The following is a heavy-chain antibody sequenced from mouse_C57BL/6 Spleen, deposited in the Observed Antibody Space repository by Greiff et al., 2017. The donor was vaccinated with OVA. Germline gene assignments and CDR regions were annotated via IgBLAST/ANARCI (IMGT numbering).Heavy chain of an antibody. Sequence: EVKLMESGGGLVQPGGSLKLSCAASGFTFSDYYMYWVRQTPEKRLEWVAYISNGGGSTYYPDTVKGRFTISRDNAKNTLYLQMSRLKSEDTAMYYGARHEDYYGSSYGYFDVWGTGTTVTVSS. J-gene: IGHJ1*03. D-gene: IGHD1-1*01. CDR1: GFTFSDYY. CDR3: ARHEDYYGSSYGYFDV. V-gene: IGHV5-12*01. CDR2: ISNGGGST.